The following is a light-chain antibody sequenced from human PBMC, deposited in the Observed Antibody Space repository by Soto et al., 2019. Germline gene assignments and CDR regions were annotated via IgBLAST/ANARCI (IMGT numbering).Light chain of an antibody. V-gene: IGKV1D-16*01. Sequence: DIQMTQSPSSLSASVGYRVTITCRASQGISSWLAWYQQKPGQAPKSLIYTASSLLSGVPSRFSGSGSGTDFTLTISSLQPEDFATYYCQQYNAYPITFGQGTRLEIK. J-gene: IGKJ5*01. CDR1: QGISSW. CDR3: QQYNAYPIT. CDR2: TAS.